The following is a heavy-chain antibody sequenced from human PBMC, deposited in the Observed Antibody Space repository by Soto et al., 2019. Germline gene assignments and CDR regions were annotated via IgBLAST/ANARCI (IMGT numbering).Heavy chain of an antibody. Sequence: GGSLRLSCAASGFTFSSYSMNWVRQAPGKGLEWVSSISSSSSYIYYADSVKGRFTISRDNAKNSLYLQMNSLRAEDTAVYYCARDNPRSTYYDFWSGYTDFDYWGQGTLVTVSS. CDR3: ARDNPRSTYYDFWSGYTDFDY. CDR1: GFTFSSYS. CDR2: ISSSSSYI. D-gene: IGHD3-3*01. J-gene: IGHJ4*02. V-gene: IGHV3-21*01.